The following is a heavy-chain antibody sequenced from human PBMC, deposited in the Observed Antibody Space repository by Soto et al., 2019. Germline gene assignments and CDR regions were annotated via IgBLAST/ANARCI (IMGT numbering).Heavy chain of an antibody. J-gene: IGHJ4*02. CDR3: ARVKATLYRHYSFDY. CDR2: ICYTGST. D-gene: IGHD5-12*01. V-gene: IGHV4-30-4*01. CDR1: VGAINSGGDF. Sequence: SETQALSCSVAVGAINSGGDFWRWIRHHPGKGLEWIGSICYTGSTYDSTSIKSRAYMSMDTSKNLFSLRLRSLTAADPAVYFCARVKATLYRHYSFDYWRQGTLVTLTS.